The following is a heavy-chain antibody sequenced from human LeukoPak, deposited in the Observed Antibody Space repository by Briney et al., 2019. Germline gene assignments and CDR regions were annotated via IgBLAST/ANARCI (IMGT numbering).Heavy chain of an antibody. V-gene: IGHV3-23*01. CDR3: AKNRATGLAFYDY. CDR2: ISSDGTYI. J-gene: IGHJ4*02. D-gene: IGHD5-24*01. CDR1: GFTFSSYA. Sequence: GGSLRLSCAASGFTFSSYAMTWVRQAPGKGLEWVSAISSDGTYIYYGDSVKGRFTSSRDNSKSTLYLQMSNLRAEDTAVYFCAKNRATGLAFYDYWGQGNRDTVSS.